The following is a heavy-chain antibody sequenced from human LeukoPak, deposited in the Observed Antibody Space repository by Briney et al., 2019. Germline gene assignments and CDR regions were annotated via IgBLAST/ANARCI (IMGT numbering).Heavy chain of an antibody. CDR2: INHSGST. CDR3: ARRRVVIFPGALNAFDI. V-gene: IGHV4-34*01. Sequence: PSETLSLTCAVYGGSFSGYYWSWIRQPPGKGLEWIGEINHSGSTNYNPSLKSRVTISVDTSKNQFSLKLSSVTAADTAVYYCARRRVVIFPGALNAFDIWGQGTMVTVSS. J-gene: IGHJ3*02. D-gene: IGHD3-3*01. CDR1: GGSFSGYY.